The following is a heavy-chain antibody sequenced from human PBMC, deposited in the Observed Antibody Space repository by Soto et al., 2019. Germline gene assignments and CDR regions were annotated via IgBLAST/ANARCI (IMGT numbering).Heavy chain of an antibody. D-gene: IGHD6-13*01. J-gene: IGHJ5*02. CDR3: ARHPERIAEIGWFDP. V-gene: IGHV3-48*01. CDR1: GFTFSSYS. CDR2: ISSSSSTI. Sequence: EVQLVESGGGLVQPGGSLRLSCAASGFTFSSYSMNWVRQAPGKGLEWVSYISSSSSTIYYADSVKGRFTIPRDNAKNSLSLQMNSLRAEDTAVYYCARHPERIAEIGWFDPWGQGTLVTVSS.